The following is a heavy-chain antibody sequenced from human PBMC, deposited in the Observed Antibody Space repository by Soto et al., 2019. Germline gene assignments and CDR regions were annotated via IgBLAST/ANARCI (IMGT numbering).Heavy chain of an antibody. CDR2: IIPIFGTA. D-gene: IGHD2-15*01. Sequence: SLKVSCKASGYTFTSYGISWVRQAPGQGLEWMGWIIPIFGTANYAQKFQGRVTITADKSTSTAYMELSSLRSEDTAVYYCASLVVVAATGPAEYFQHWGQGTLVTVSS. J-gene: IGHJ1*01. CDR1: GYTFTSYG. CDR3: ASLVVVAATGPAEYFQH. V-gene: IGHV1-69*06.